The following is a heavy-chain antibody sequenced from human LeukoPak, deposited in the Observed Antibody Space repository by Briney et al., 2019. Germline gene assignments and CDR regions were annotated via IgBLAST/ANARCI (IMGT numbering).Heavy chain of an antibody. J-gene: IGHJ4*02. CDR3: ATVEMATKTEAWEVDY. CDR2: INPNSGGT. D-gene: IGHD5-24*01. CDR1: GYTFTGYY. Sequence: WASVKVSCKASGYTFTGYYMHWVRQAPGQGLEWMGRINPNSGGTNYAQKFQGRVTMTRDTSISTAYMELSRLRSDDTAVYYCATVEMATKTEAWEVDYWGQGTLVTVSS. V-gene: IGHV1-2*06.